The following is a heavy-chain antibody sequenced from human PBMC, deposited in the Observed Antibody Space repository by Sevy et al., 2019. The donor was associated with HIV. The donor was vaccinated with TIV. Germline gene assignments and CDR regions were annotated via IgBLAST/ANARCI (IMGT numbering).Heavy chain of an antibody. J-gene: IGHJ4*02. V-gene: IGHV3-33*01. CDR3: ARGGYYYDNAAYYALDS. Sequence: GGSLRLSCAATGFTFSNYAMHWVRQAPGKGLEWVAIIWSDGCYQYHGDSVKGRFTISRDNSKNTLYLQMNNVRVEDTAVYYCARGGYYYDNAAYYALDSSGQGTVVTVSS. D-gene: IGHD3-22*01. CDR1: GFTFSNYA. CDR2: IWSDGCYQ.